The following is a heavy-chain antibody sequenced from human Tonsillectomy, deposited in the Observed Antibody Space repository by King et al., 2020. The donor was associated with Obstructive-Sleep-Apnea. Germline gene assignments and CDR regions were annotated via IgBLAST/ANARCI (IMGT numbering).Heavy chain of an antibody. CDR3: AREGAARELDY. V-gene: IGHV3-30*04. CDR2: ISYDGSNK. J-gene: IGHJ4*02. CDR1: GFTFSSYA. Sequence: HVQLVESGGGVVQPGTSLRLPCAASGFTFSSYAMHWVRQAPGKGLEWVAFISYDGSNKYYADSVKGRFTISRDNSKNTLFLQMNSLRAEDTAVYYCAREGAARELDYWGQGTLVTVSS. D-gene: IGHD1-1*01.